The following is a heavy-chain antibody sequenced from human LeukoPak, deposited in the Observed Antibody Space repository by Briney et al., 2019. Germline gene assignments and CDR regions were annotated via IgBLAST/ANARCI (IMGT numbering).Heavy chain of an antibody. V-gene: IGHV3-53*01. J-gene: IGHJ1*01. Sequence: GGSLRLSCAASGFTVSSNYMSWVRQAPGKGLEWVSVIYSGGSTYYADSVKGRFTISRDYSKNTLYLQTNSLRAEDTVVYYCARGPSSLYGDFPEYFQHWGQGTLVTVSS. CDR3: ARGPSSLYGDFPEYFQH. CDR1: GFTVSSNY. D-gene: IGHD4-17*01. CDR2: IYSGGST.